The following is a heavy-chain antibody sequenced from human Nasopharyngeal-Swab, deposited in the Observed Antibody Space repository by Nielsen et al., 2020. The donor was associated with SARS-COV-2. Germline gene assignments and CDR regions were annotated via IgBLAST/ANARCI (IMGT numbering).Heavy chain of an antibody. D-gene: IGHD5-24*01. CDR3: ARGPSYRWGGVMGLGETHRRYYFDY. V-gene: IGHV4-34*01. J-gene: IGHJ4*02. CDR2: INHSGST. Sequence: RQALGKGLEWIGEINHSGSTNYNPSLKSRVTISVDTSKNQFSLKLSSVTAADTAVYYCARGPSYRWGGVMGLGETHRRYYFDYWGQGTPVTVSS.